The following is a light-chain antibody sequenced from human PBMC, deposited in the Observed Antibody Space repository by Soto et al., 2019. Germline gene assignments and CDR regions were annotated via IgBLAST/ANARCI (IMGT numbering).Light chain of an antibody. CDR2: DNS. V-gene: IGLV1-40*01. Sequence: QSVLTQPPSVSGAPGQRVTISCTGSSSNIGAGYDVHWYQQLPGTAPKLLIYDNSNRPSGVPDRFSGSKSGNSASLAITGLQAEDEADYYCRSYASSLRRVFGGGTQLTVL. CDR3: RSYASSLRRV. J-gene: IGLJ2*01. CDR1: SSNIGAGYD.